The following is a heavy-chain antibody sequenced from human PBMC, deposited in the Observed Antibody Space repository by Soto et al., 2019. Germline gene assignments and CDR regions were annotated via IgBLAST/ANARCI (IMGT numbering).Heavy chain of an antibody. V-gene: IGHV3-33*06. D-gene: IGHD6-19*01. CDR3: SKETGYSSGWYGY. CDR1: GFTFSSYG. CDR2: ICCNGSNK. J-gene: IGHJ4*02. Sequence: GGALRLSCGASGFTFSSYGMHWVRQAPGKGLEWVAVICCNGSNKYYADSVKGRFTISRDNSKNTLYLQMNSLRAEDTAVYYCSKETGYSSGWYGYWGQGTLVTVSS.